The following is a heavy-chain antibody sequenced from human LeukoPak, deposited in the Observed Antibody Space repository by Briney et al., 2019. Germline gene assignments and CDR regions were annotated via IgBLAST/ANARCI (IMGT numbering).Heavy chain of an antibody. CDR2: ISSGSTTI. V-gene: IGHV3-48*04. J-gene: IGHJ4*02. CDR3: AREYVWGSSRYLDY. CDR1: GFTFSSYS. D-gene: IGHD3-16*02. Sequence: GGSLRLSCAASGFTFSSYSINWVRQAPGKGLEWVSFISSGSTTIFYADSVKGRFTISRDNAKNSLHLQLNSPRAEDTAVYYCAREYVWGSSRYLDYWGQGTLVTVSS.